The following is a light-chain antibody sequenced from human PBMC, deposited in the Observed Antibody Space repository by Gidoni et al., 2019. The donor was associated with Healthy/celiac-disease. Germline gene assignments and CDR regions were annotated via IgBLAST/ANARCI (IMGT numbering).Light chain of an antibody. CDR2: AAS. J-gene: IGKJ1*01. CDR1: QSISSY. V-gene: IGKV1-39*01. CDR3: QQSYSTPGT. Sequence: DILMTQSPSSLSASVRDRVTITCRASQSISSYLNWYQQKPRKAPKLLIYAASSLQSGVPSRFSGSGSGTDFTLTISSLQPEDFATYYCQQSYSTPGTFGQXTKVEIK.